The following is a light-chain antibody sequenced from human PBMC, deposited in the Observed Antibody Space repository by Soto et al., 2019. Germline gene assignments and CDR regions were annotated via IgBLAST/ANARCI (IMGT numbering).Light chain of an antibody. CDR1: SSDVGGYNY. CDR3: SSYAGSNNFV. Sequence: QSALTQPASVSGSPGQSITLSCTGTSSDVGGYNYVSWYQQHPGKAPKLMIYEVSERPSGVPDRFSGSKSSNTASLTVSGLQAEDEADYYCSSYAGSNNFVFGTGTKLTVL. J-gene: IGLJ1*01. V-gene: IGLV2-8*01. CDR2: EVS.